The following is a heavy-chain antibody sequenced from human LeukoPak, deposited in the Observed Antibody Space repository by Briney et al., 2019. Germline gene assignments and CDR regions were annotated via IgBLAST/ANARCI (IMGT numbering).Heavy chain of an antibody. J-gene: IGHJ6*02. CDR1: GGSISSGGYY. Sequence: PSETLPLTCTVSGGSISSGGYYWSWIRQHPGKGLEWIGYIYYSGSTYYNPSLKSRVTISVDTSKNQFSLKLSSVTAADTAVYYCARDPHPEWGYYYGMDVWGQGTTVTVSS. D-gene: IGHD3-3*01. V-gene: IGHV4-31*03. CDR3: ARDPHPEWGYYYGMDV. CDR2: IYYSGST.